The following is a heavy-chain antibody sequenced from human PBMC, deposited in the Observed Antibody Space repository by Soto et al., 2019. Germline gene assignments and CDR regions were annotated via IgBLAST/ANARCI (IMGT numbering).Heavy chain of an antibody. J-gene: IGHJ4*02. V-gene: IGHV4-31*03. CDR1: GGSISSGGYY. CDR3: AREERDYLDSSGSLDY. D-gene: IGHD3-22*01. Sequence: TSETLSLTCTVSGGSISSGGYYWSWIRQHPGKGLEWIGYIYYSGSTYYNPSLKSRVTISVDTSKNQFSLKLSSVTAADTAVYYCAREERDYLDSSGSLDYWGQGTPVTVSS. CDR2: IYYSGST.